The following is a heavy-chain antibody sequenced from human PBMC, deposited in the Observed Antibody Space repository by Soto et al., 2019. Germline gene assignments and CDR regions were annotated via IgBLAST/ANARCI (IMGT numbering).Heavy chain of an antibody. CDR3: AKDNLSIMVRGVTPIYYYYYMDV. Sequence: SGGSLRLSCAASGFTFSSYGMHWVRQAPGKGLEWVAVISYDGSNKYYADSVKGRFTISRDNSKNTLYLQMNSLRAEDTAAYYCAKDNLSIMVRGVTPIYYYYYMDVWGKGTTVTVSS. V-gene: IGHV3-30*18. CDR2: ISYDGSNK. CDR1: GFTFSSYG. D-gene: IGHD3-10*01. J-gene: IGHJ6*03.